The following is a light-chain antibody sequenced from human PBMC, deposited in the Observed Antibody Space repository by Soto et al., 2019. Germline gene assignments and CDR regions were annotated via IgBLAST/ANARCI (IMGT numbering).Light chain of an antibody. CDR2: EVS. J-gene: IGLJ1*01. CDR1: SSDVGGYNY. CDR3: FSYRRSSPYV. V-gene: IGLV2-14*01. Sequence: QSVLTQPASVSGSPGQSITISCTGTSSDVGGYNYVSWYQQHPGKAPKLMIYEVSDRPCGVSNRFSGSKSGNTASLTISGLQSEDEADYYCFSYRRSSPYVFGNGTK.